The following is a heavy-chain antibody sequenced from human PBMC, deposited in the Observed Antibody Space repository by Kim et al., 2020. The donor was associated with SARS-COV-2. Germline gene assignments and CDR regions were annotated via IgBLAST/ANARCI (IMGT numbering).Heavy chain of an antibody. CDR2: IYYSGST. V-gene: IGHV4-61*01. CDR3: ARAYTIFGVVDWFDP. J-gene: IGHJ5*02. Sequence: SETLSLTCTVSGGSVSSGSYYWSWIRQPPGKGLEWIGYIYYSGSTNYNPSLKSRVTISVDTSKNQFSLKLSSVTAADTAVYYCARAYTIFGVVDWFDPWGQGTLVTVSS. D-gene: IGHD3-3*01. CDR1: GGSVSSGSYY.